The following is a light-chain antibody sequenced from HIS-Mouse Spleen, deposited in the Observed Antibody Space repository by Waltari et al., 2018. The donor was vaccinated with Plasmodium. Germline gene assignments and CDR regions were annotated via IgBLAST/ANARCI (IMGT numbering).Light chain of an antibody. CDR1: SSDVGEYNL. CDR3: CSYAGSSTYV. V-gene: IGLV2-23*01. CDR2: EGS. Sequence: QSALTQPASVSGSPGQSITIPCTGTSSDVGEYNLASWYQQHPGKAPKLMIYEGSKRPSGVSNRFSGSKSGNTASLTISGLQAEDEADYYCCSYAGSSTYVFGTGTKVTVL. J-gene: IGLJ1*01.